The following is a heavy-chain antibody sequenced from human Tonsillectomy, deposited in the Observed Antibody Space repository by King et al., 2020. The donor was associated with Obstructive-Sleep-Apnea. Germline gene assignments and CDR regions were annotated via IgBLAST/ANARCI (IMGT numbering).Heavy chain of an antibody. D-gene: IGHD2-8*01. J-gene: IGHJ5*02. CDR1: GGSISSSSYY. Sequence: QLQESGPGLVKPSETLSLTCTVSGGSISSSSYYWGWIRQPPGKGLEWIGSIYYSASTYYNPSLKSRVTISVDTSKNQFSLKLSSVTAADTAVYYCARDRSYCTNGVCYRGFDPWGQGTLVTVSS. CDR2: IYYSAST. CDR3: ARDRSYCTNGVCYRGFDP. V-gene: IGHV4-39*07.